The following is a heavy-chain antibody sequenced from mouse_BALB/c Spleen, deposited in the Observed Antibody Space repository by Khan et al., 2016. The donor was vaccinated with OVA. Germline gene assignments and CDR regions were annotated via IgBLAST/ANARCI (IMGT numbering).Heavy chain of an antibody. CDR3: ARNSYMYDFTY. Sequence: VELVESGPGLVQPSQSLSITCTVSGFSLTTYGVHWVRQSPGKGLEWLGLIWSGGNTDYTAAFISRLSITKDNSKSQVFFKMNSLQADDTAMYYCARNSYMYDFTYWGQGTLVTVSA. D-gene: IGHD2-14*01. CDR2: IWSGGNT. CDR1: GFSLTTYG. V-gene: IGHV2-2*01. J-gene: IGHJ3*01.